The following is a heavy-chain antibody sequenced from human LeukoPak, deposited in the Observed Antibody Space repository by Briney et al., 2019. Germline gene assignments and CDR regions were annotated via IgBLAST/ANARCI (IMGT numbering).Heavy chain of an antibody. J-gene: IGHJ4*02. CDR3: ARLAHYCTNGECYFDYFDY. D-gene: IGHD2-8*01. Sequence: SETLSLTCEVSGYSISSIYYWGWIRQSPGKGLEWIATISNSGTTYYNLSLKSRVTISMDTSKNQFSLKLSSVTAADTAVYYCARLAHYCTNGECYFDYFDYWGQGTLVTVSS. V-gene: IGHV4-38-2*01. CDR2: ISNSGTT. CDR1: GYSISSIYY.